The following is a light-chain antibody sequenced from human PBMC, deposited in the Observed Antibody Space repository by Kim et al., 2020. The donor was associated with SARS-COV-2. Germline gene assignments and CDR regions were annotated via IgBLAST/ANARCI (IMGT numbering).Light chain of an antibody. Sequence: DIVMTQSPDSLAVSLGERATINCKSSQSVLYSSNNKNYLAWYQQKPGQPPKLLIYWASTRESGVPDRFSGSGSGTEFTLTISSLQAEDVAVYECQQYYSTPLTFGGGTKVDIK. V-gene: IGKV4-1*01. CDR3: QQYYSTPLT. J-gene: IGKJ4*01. CDR2: WAS. CDR1: QSVLYSSNNKNY.